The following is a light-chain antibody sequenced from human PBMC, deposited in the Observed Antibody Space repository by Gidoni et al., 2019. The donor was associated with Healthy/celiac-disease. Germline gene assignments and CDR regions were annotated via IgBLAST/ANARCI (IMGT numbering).Light chain of an antibody. V-gene: IGKV3-20*01. CDR2: GAS. J-gene: IGKJ2*01. CDR3: QQYGSSPMYT. Sequence: IVLTHSPGPLSLSPGERATLSCRASQSDSSSYLAWYQQKPGQAPRLLIYGASSRSTGLPDRFSGSGSGTDFTLTISRLEPEDFAVYYCQQYGSSPMYTFGQGTKLEIK. CDR1: QSDSSSY.